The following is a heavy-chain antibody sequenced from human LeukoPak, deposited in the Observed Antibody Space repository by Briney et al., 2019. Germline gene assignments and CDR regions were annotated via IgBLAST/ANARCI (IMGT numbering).Heavy chain of an antibody. CDR3: ARSGRVYDAFDI. Sequence: SQTLSLTCTVSGGSISSGGYYWSWIRQHPGKGLEWTGYIYYSGSTYYNPSLKSRVTISVDTSKNQFSLKLSSVTAADTAVYYCARSGRVYDAFDIWGQGTMVTVSS. D-gene: IGHD1-14*01. J-gene: IGHJ3*02. CDR1: GGSISSGGYY. CDR2: IYYSGST. V-gene: IGHV4-31*03.